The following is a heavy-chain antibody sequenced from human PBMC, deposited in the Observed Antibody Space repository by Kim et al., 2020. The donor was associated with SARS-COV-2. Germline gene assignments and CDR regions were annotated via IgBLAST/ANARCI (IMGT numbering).Heavy chain of an antibody. CDR3: AHRRIGSGSFDY. CDR2: K. D-gene: IGHD3-10*01. Sequence: KRYSPSLKSRLTITKDTSKNQVVLTMTNMDPVDTATYYCAHRRIGSGSFDYWGQGTLVTVSS. V-gene: IGHV2-5*01. J-gene: IGHJ4*02.